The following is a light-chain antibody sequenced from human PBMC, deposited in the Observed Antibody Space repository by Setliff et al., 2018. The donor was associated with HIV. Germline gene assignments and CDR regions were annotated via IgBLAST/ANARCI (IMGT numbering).Light chain of an antibody. J-gene: IGLJ3*02. CDR2: DDS. Sequence: SYALTQPSSVSVAPGKTARINCGGSNIGGKSVHWYQQRPGQAPVVVVYDDSDRPSGIPERFSGSNSGNMATLSISRVEAGDEADYFCQVWDNGSDHPVFGGGTKVTVL. CDR1: NIGGKS. V-gene: IGLV3-21*03. CDR3: QVWDNGSDHPV.